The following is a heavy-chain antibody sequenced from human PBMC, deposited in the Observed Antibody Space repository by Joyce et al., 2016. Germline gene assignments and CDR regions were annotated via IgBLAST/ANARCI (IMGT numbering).Heavy chain of an antibody. CDR3: ARGKAFDV. J-gene: IGHJ3*01. CDR1: GFTFSGNS. V-gene: IGHV3-7*01. Sequence: EVQLVESGGGLVQPGGSLRLSCVASGFTFSGNSMSWLRQAPGGGLEWVANIKQDGSAVYYLDSVKGRFTVSRDNARSLVHLQMVSLRVEDTALYYCARGKAFDVWGQGTMVTVSS. CDR2: IKQDGSAV.